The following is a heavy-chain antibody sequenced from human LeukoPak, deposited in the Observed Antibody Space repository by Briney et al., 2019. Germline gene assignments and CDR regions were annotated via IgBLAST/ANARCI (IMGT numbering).Heavy chain of an antibody. D-gene: IGHD2-21*02. V-gene: IGHV1-46*01. CDR1: GYTFTSYY. Sequence: ASVKVSCKASGYTFTSYYMHWVRQAPGQGLEWMGIINPSGGSTSYAQKFQGRVTMTRDTSTSTVYMELSSLRSEDTAVYYCAGSHAYCGGDCYLGYWGQGTLVTVSS. CDR3: AGSHAYCGGDCYLGY. J-gene: IGHJ4*02. CDR2: INPSGGST.